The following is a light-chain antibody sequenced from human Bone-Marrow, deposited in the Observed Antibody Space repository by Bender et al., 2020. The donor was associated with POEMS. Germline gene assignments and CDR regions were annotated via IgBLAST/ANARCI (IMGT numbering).Light chain of an antibody. V-gene: IGLV1-40*01. CDR1: SDSIGAGHD. CDR2: GNT. Sequence: QSVLTQPPSVSGAPGQTVTISCTGSSDSIGAGHDVHWYQQLPGKSPKLLIYGNTNRPSGVSRRFSGSRSATSASLAIAGLQAEDEADYYCHSYVSGLSMFGGGTKVTVL. J-gene: IGLJ3*02. CDR3: HSYVSGLSM.